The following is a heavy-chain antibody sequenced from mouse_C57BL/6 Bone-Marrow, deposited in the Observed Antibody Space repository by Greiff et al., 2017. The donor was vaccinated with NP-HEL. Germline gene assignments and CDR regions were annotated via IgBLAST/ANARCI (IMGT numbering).Heavy chain of an antibody. D-gene: IGHD1-1*01. Sequence: VQLQQPGAELVRPGSSVKLSCKASGYTFTSYWMDWVKQRPGQGLEWIGNIYPSDSETNYNQKFKDKATLTVDKSSSTAYMQLSSLTSEDSAVYYCALYYYGSSPWFAYWGQGTLVTVSA. CDR2: IYPSDSET. J-gene: IGHJ3*01. V-gene: IGHV1-61*01. CDR1: GYTFTSYW. CDR3: ALYYYGSSPWFAY.